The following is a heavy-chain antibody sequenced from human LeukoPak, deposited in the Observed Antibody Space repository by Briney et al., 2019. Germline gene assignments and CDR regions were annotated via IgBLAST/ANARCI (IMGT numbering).Heavy chain of an antibody. V-gene: IGHV4-31*02. Sequence: SETLSLTCTVSGGSISSGGYYWSWIRQHPGDGLEWIGYIYYSGSTYYNPSLKSRVTISIDTSKNHFSLKLSSVTAADTTVYYCARAGGFFSPFGYWGQGTLVTVSS. CDR2: IYYSGST. J-gene: IGHJ4*02. D-gene: IGHD3-16*01. CDR1: GGSISSGGYY. CDR3: ARAGGFFSPFGY.